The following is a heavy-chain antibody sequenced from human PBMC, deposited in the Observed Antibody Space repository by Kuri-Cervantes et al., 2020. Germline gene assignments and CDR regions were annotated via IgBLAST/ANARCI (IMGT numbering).Heavy chain of an antibody. J-gene: IGHJ5*01. CDR1: GFAFTIYA. V-gene: IGHV3-23*01. D-gene: IGHD6-13*01. CDR2: ISGSGGST. Sequence: GESLKISCAASGFAFTIYAMTWVRQAPGKGLEWVSAISGSGGSTYYADSVKGRFTISRDNSKNTLYLQMNSLRAEDTAVYYCARAPGYSSSWYGYWGHGALVTVSS. CDR3: ARAPGYSSSWYGY.